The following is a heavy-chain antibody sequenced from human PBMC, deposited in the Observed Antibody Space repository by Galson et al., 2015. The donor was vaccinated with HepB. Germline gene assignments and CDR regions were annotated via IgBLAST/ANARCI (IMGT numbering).Heavy chain of an antibody. J-gene: IGHJ4*02. CDR1: GYTFTSYA. Sequence: QSGAEVKKPGASVKVSCKASGYTFTSYAMHWVRQAPGQRLEWMGWINAGNGNTKYSQKFQGRVTITRDTSASTAYMELSSLRSEDTAVYYCARGGSDLGAFGGVMPSDYWGQGTLVTVSS. D-gene: IGHD3-16*01. CDR2: INAGNGNT. V-gene: IGHV1-3*01. CDR3: ARGGSDLGAFGGVMPSDY.